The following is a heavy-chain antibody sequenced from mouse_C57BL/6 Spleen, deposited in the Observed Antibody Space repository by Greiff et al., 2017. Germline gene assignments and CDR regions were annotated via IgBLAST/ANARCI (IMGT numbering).Heavy chain of an antibody. CDR3: ARYYDSLAWFAY. CDR1: GYSFTGYY. CDR2: INPSTGGT. J-gene: IGHJ3*01. D-gene: IGHD2-4*01. Sequence: VQLKESGPELVKPGASVKISCKASGYSFTGYYMNWVKQSPEKSLEWIGEINPSTGGTTYNQKFKAKATLTVDKSSSTAYMQLKSLTSEDSAVYYCARYYDSLAWFAYWGQGTLVTVSA. V-gene: IGHV1-42*01.